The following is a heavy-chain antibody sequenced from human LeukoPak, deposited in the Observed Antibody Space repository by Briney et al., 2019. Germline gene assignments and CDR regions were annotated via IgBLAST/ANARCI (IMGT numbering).Heavy chain of an antibody. CDR1: GYTFTSYY. Sequence: GASVKVSCKASGYTFTSYYMHWVRQAPGQGLEWMGWIKTGNGNTKYSQEFQGRVTITRDTSASTAYMELSSLRSDDMAVYYCARVVRYSGGPLTDLLPYYFDYWGQGTLVTVSS. J-gene: IGHJ4*02. D-gene: IGHD6-19*01. V-gene: IGHV1-3*03. CDR2: IKTGNGNT. CDR3: ARVVRYSGGPLTDLLPYYFDY.